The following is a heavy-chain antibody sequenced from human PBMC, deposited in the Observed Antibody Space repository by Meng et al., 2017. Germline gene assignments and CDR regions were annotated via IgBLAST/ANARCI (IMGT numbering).Heavy chain of an antibody. CDR1: GVTSRSYA. V-gene: IGHV1-69*01. CDR3: ASNDGTGDRTGGDY. J-gene: IGHJ4*02. D-gene: IGHD7-27*01. CDR2: IIPIFGTA. Sequence: VQRVQSGAGVKKPGSPVKCFCKASGVTSRSYAISWVRQAPGQGLEWMGGIIPIFGTANYAQKFQGRVTITADESTSTAYMELSSLRSEDTAVYYCASNDGTGDRTGGDYWGQGTLVTVSS.